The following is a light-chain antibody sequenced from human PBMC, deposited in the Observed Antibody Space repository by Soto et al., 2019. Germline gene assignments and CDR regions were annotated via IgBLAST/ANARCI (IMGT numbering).Light chain of an antibody. CDR3: QQRSSWPLT. CDR2: DVS. CDR1: QSVRTY. Sequence: EIVLTQSPATLSLSPGERATLSCRASQSVRTYLAWYQQKPGQATRLLIHDVSDRATGIPARFSGSGSGTDFTLTISSLEPEDFAVYYCQQRSSWPLTFGGGTKVEIK. J-gene: IGKJ4*01. V-gene: IGKV3-11*01.